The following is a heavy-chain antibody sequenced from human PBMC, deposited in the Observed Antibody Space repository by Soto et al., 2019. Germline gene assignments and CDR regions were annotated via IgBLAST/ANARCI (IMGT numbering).Heavy chain of an antibody. D-gene: IGHD3-10*01. V-gene: IGHV4-61*01. CDR1: GGSVNNGIFL. Sequence: QVQLQESGPGLVKPSETLSLTCAVSGGSVNNGIFLWSWIRQPPGKGLEWIGYGFYNGDTNYNPSLKCRVTISLDKSENRCSLKLTSVTAADTAVYYCATGQYYYGSQFWGQGALVTVSS. CDR2: GFYNGDT. CDR3: ATGQYYYGSQF. J-gene: IGHJ4*02.